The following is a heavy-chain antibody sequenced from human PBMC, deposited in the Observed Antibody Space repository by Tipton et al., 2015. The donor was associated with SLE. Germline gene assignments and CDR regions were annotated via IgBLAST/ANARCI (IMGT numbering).Heavy chain of an antibody. CDR2: INHSGST. Sequence: TLSLTCTVSGGSISSSGYYWSWIRQPPGKGLEWIGEINHSGSTNYNPSLKSRVTISVDTSKNQFSLTLSSVTAADTAVYYCARGATYYYMDVWGKGTTVTVSS. D-gene: IGHD1-26*01. CDR3: ARGATYYYMDV. V-gene: IGHV4-39*07. CDR1: GGSISSSGYY. J-gene: IGHJ6*03.